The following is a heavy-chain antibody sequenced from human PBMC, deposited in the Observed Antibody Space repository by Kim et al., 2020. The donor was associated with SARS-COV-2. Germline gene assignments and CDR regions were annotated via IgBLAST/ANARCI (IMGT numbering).Heavy chain of an antibody. CDR1: GYSFTSYW. Sequence: GESLKISCKGSGYSFTSYWIGWVRQMPGKGLEWMGIIYPGDSDTRYSPSFQGQVTISADKSISTAYLQWSSLKASDTAMYYCARLRDTAMGHPWWYFDLWGRGTLVTVSS. CDR2: IYPGDSDT. D-gene: IGHD5-18*01. J-gene: IGHJ2*01. CDR3: ARLRDTAMGHPWWYFDL. V-gene: IGHV5-51*01.